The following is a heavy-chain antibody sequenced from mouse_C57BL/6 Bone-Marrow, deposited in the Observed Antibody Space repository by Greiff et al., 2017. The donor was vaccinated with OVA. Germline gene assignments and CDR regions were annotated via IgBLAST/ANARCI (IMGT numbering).Heavy chain of an antibody. CDR2: INPNNGGT. Sequence: EVQLQQSGPELVKPGASVKISCKASGYTFTDYYMNWVKQSHGKSLEWIGDINPNNGGTSYNQKFKGKATLTVDKSSSTAYMELRSLTSEDSAVYYCARYGDDGYWGFDYWGQGTTLTVSS. CDR1: GYTFTDYY. CDR3: ARYGDDGYWGFDY. D-gene: IGHD2-3*01. J-gene: IGHJ2*01. V-gene: IGHV1-26*01.